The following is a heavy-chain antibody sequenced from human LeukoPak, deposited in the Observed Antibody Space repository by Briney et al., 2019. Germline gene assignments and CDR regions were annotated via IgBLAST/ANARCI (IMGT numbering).Heavy chain of an antibody. CDR2: ISSSSSYI. CDR3: ARDYGSYYGFDY. J-gene: IGHJ4*02. Sequence: PGGCMRLASAASAFTFSTYSMNWVRQAPEKGLEWVSSISSSSSYIYYADSVKGRFTISRDNVKNSLYLQMNSLRAEDTAVYYCARDYGSYYGFDYWGQRTLVTVSS. CDR1: AFTFSTYS. D-gene: IGHD1-26*01. V-gene: IGHV3-21*01.